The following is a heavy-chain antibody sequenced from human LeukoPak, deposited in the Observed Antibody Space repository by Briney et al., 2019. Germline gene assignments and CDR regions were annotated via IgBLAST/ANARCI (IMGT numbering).Heavy chain of an antibody. V-gene: IGHV3-74*01. D-gene: IGHD2-15*01. J-gene: IGHJ6*03. Sequence: GGSLRLSCAASGFTFSTYCMHWVRQPPGKGLVWVSRIDTEGGSESYADSVKGRFTISRDKAKNTLYLQMNRLRAEDTGVYYCVRFTPLTPPYYHYDTDVWGKGTTVTASS. CDR1: GFTFSTYC. CDR2: IDTEGGSE. CDR3: VRFTPLTPPYYHYDTDV.